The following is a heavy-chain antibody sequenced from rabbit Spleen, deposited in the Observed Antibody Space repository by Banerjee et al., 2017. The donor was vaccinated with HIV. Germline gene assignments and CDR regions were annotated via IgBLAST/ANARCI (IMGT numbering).Heavy chain of an antibody. J-gene: IGHJ6*01. V-gene: IGHV1S40*01. Sequence: QSLEESGGGLVQPEGSLALTCKASGFSFSSSDYMCWVRQAPGKGLEWVACAYAGSSGSTYSATWAKGRFTISKTSSTTVTLQMTSLTAADTATYFCARDTGSSFSSYGMDLWGQGTLVTVS. CDR1: GFSFSSSDY. CDR2: AYAGSSGST. D-gene: IGHD8-1*01. CDR3: ARDTGSSFSSYGMDL.